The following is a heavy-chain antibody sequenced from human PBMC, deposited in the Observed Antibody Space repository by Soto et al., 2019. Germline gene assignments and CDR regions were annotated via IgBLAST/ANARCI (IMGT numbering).Heavy chain of an antibody. Sequence: EVHLVESGGGLVKPGGSLRLSCAASGFTFSSYNMNWVCQAPGKGLEWVSSISSSSSYIYYADSVKGRFTISRDNAKNSLYLQMNSLRAEDTAVYYCARDPHDYDIDYYYYMDVWGKGTTVTVSS. CDR2: ISSSSSYI. J-gene: IGHJ6*03. CDR3: ARDPHDYDIDYYYYMDV. D-gene: IGHD3-9*01. V-gene: IGHV3-21*01. CDR1: GFTFSSYN.